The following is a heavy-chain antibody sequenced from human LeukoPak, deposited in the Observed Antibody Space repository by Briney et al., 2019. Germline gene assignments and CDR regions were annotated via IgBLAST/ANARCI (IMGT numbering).Heavy chain of an antibody. CDR1: GGSISSGSYY. D-gene: IGHD6-19*01. CDR3: ARSSGIAVAGTIDY. CDR2: IYTSGST. Sequence: KTSETLSLTCTVSGGSISSGSYYWSWIRQPAGKGLEWIGRIYTSGSTNYNPSLKSRVTISVDTSKNQFSLKLSSVTAAETAVYYCARSSGIAVAGTIDYWGQGTLVTVSS. J-gene: IGHJ4*02. V-gene: IGHV4-61*02.